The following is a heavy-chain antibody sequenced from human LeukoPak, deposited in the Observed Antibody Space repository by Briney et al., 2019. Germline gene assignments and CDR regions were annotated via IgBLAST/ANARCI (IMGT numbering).Heavy chain of an antibody. Sequence: GGSLRLSRAASGFTFSSYAMHWVRQAPGKGLEWVAVISYDGSNKYYADSVKGRFTISRDNSRNTLYLQMNSLRAEDTAVYYFARPLGTSDGVRGVLDYWGQGTLVTVSS. CDR3: ARPLGTSDGVRGVLDY. V-gene: IGHV3-30-3*01. CDR2: ISYDGSNK. D-gene: IGHD3-10*01. J-gene: IGHJ4*02. CDR1: GFTFSSYA.